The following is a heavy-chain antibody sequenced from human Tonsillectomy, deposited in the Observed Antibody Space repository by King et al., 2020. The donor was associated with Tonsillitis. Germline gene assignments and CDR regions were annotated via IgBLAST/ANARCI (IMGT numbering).Heavy chain of an antibody. CDR1: GFSFDDYA. CDR3: AKDIGAAARYYFDY. V-gene: IGHV3-9*01. Sequence: VQLVESGGGLVQPGRSLRLSCAASGFSFDDYAMHWVRQAPGKGLEWVSGISWNSGSICYADSLKGRFTISRDNAKNSLYLQMNSLRAEDTALYYCAKDIGAAARYYFDYWGQGTLVTVSS. D-gene: IGHD6-6*01. J-gene: IGHJ4*02. CDR2: ISWNSGSI.